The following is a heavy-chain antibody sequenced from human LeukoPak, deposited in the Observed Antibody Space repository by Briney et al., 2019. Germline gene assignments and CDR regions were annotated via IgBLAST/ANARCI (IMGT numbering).Heavy chain of an antibody. D-gene: IGHD3-10*01. CDR3: ASSEHHYGSGSYFYR. J-gene: IGHJ4*02. Sequence: SETLSLTCAVYGGSFSGYYWSWIRQPPGKGLEWIGEINHSGSTNYNPSLKSRVTISVDTSKNQFSLKLSSVTAADTAVYYCASSEHHYGSGSYFYRWGQGTLVTVSS. CDR2: INHSGST. V-gene: IGHV4-34*01. CDR1: GGSFSGYY.